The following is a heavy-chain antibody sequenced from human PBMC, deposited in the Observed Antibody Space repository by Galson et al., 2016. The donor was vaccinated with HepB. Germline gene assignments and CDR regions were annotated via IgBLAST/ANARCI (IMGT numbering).Heavy chain of an antibody. CDR2: IYSGGTT. D-gene: IGHD3-22*01. CDR3: GRGYDSSGFGAYYLGY. V-gene: IGHV3-53*01. J-gene: IGHJ4*02. CDR1: GFSVSSNY. Sequence: SLRLSCAASGFSVSSNYMSWVRQAPGKGLEWVSVIYSGGTTYYADSLKGRSTISRDKSKNTLYFQLNSLRAEDAAVYYCGRGYDSSGFGAYYLGYWGQGALVTVSS.